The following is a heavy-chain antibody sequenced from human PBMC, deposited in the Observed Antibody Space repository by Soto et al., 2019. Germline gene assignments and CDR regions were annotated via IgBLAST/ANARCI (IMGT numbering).Heavy chain of an antibody. Sequence: EVQLVESGGGLVQPGGSLRLSCAVSGFTFSNDWMSWVRQAPGKGLEWVANIKQDGSEKYYVDSVKGRFTISRDNAKNSLYLQMNSLRAEDTAVYYCARVGDYVWQTYKSDYWGQGALVTVSS. J-gene: IGHJ4*02. CDR2: IKQDGSEK. V-gene: IGHV3-7*01. CDR3: ARVGDYVWQTYKSDY. CDR1: GFTFSNDW. D-gene: IGHD3-16*01.